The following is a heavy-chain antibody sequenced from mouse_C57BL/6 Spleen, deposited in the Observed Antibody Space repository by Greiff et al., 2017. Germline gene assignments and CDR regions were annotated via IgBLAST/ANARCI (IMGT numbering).Heavy chain of an antibody. V-gene: IGHV1-82*01. CDR2: IYPGDGDT. J-gene: IGHJ2*01. D-gene: IGHD1-1*01. Sequence: QVQLKESGPELVKPGASVKISCKASGYAFSSSWMNWVKQRPGKGLEWIGRIYPGDGDTNYNGKFKGKATLTADKSSSTAYMQLSSLTSEDSAVYSCARNYGSSYFDYWGQGTTRTVSS. CDR1: GYAFSSSW. CDR3: ARNYGSSYFDY.